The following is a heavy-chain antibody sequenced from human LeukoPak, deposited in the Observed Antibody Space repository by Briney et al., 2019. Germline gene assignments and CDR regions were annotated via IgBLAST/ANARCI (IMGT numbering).Heavy chain of an antibody. Sequence: GGSLRLSCAASGFTFSSYAMSWVRQAPGKGLEWVSAISGSGGSTYYADSVKGRFTISRDNSKNTLYLQMNSLRAENTAVYYCASEGVGAYKSLLVYWGQGTLVTVSS. CDR1: GFTFSSYA. J-gene: IGHJ4*02. CDR2: ISGSGGST. V-gene: IGHV3-23*01. D-gene: IGHD3-16*01. CDR3: ASEGVGAYKSLLVY.